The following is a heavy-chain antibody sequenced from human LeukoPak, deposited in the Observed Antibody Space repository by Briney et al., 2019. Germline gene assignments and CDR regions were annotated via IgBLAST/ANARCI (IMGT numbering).Heavy chain of an antibody. Sequence: TGGSLRLSCAASGFTFSNYAVMWVRQAPGQGLEWVSAITSGGAPKYADSVKGRFTISRDNSKNTLYLQMNSLRVEDTAQYFCARDPNGDYIGAFEFWGQGTGVTVSS. CDR3: ARDPNGDYIGAFEF. J-gene: IGHJ3*01. V-gene: IGHV3-23*01. D-gene: IGHD4-17*01. CDR1: GFTFSNYA. CDR2: ITSGGAP.